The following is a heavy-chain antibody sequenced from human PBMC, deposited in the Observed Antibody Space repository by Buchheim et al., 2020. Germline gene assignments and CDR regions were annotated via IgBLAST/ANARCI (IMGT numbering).Heavy chain of an antibody. D-gene: IGHD6-19*01. CDR2: IWYDGSNK. CDR1: GFTFSSYG. V-gene: IGHV3-33*01. Sequence: QVQLVESGGGVVQPGRSLRLSCAASGFTFSSYGMHWVRQAPGKGLEWVAVIWYDGSNKYYADSVKGRFTISRDNSKNKPYLQMNSLRAEDTAVYYCAREGIAVAGNWFDPWGQGTL. CDR3: AREGIAVAGNWFDP. J-gene: IGHJ5*02.